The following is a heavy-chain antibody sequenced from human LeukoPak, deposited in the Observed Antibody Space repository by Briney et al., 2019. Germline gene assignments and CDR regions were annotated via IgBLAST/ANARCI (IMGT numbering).Heavy chain of an antibody. D-gene: IGHD3-3*01. J-gene: IGHJ6*02. CDR2: ISYDGSNK. CDR1: GFTFSSYA. Sequence: GRSLRLSCAASGFTFSSYAMHWVRQAPGKGLEWVAVISYDGSNKYYADSVKGRFTISRDNSKNTLYLQMNSLRAEDTAVYYCASNRYYDFWSGLSDYYYYGIDVWGQGTTVTVSS. V-gene: IGHV3-30-3*01. CDR3: ASNRYYDFWSGLSDYYYYGIDV.